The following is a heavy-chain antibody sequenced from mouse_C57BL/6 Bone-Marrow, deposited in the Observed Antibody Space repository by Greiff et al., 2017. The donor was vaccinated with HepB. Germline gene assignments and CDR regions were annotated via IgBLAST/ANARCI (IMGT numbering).Heavy chain of an antibody. CDR2: IRSKSSNYAT. CDR3: VRGGTVVAIYWYFDV. CDR1: GFTFNTYA. V-gene: IGHV10-3*01. Sequence: EAGGGLVQPKGSLKLSCAASGFTFNTYAMLWVRQAPGKGLEWVARIRSKSSNYATYYADSVKDRFTISRDDSQSMLYLQMNNLKTEETAMYYCVRGGTVVAIYWYFDVWGTGTTVTVSS. D-gene: IGHD1-1*01. J-gene: IGHJ1*03.